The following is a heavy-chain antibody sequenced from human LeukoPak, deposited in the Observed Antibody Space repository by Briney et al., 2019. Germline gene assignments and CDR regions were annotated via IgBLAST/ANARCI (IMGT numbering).Heavy chain of an antibody. J-gene: IGHJ4*02. V-gene: IGHV4-34*01. CDR3: ARGRDLEMDTAMGPTDY. Sequence: SETLSLTCAVYGGSFSGYYWSWIRQPPGKGLEWIGEINHSGSTNYNPSLKSRVTISVDTSKNQFSLKLSSVTAADTAVYYRARGRDLEMDTAMGPTDYWGQGTLVTVSS. D-gene: IGHD5-18*01. CDR2: INHSGST. CDR1: GGSFSGYY.